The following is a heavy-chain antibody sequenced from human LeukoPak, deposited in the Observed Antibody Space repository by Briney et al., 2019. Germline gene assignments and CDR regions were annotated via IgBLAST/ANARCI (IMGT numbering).Heavy chain of an antibody. V-gene: IGHV4-34*01. CDR2: INHSGST. CDR3: ASRPWNNNWFDP. J-gene: IGHJ5*02. Sequence: PSETLSLTCAVYGGSFSGYYWSWIRQPPGKGLEWIGEINHSGSTNYNPSLKSRVTISVDTSKNQFSLKLSSVTAADTAVYYCASRPWNNNWFDPWGQGTLVTVSS. D-gene: IGHD1/OR15-1a*01. CDR1: GGSFSGYY.